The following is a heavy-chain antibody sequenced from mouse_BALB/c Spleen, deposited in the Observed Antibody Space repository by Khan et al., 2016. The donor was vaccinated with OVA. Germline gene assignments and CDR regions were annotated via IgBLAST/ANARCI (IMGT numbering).Heavy chain of an antibody. V-gene: IGHV1S134*01. D-gene: IGHD2-14*01. CDR1: GYTFTSYG. J-gene: IGHJ2*01. Sequence: EVQRQESGAELGRPGSSVKLSCKTSGYTFTSYGIKWVKQRPGQGLEWIGDIYPGNGYTEYNERVQGKAILTPVTSSTTAYMQLRSLTSGHSAMYFCTTAYYRYCFAYWGQGTILTVSA. CDR3: TTAYYRYCFAY. CDR2: IYPGNGYT.